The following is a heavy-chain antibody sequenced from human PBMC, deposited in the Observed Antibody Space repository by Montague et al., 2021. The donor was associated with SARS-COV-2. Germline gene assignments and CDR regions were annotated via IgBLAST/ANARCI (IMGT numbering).Heavy chain of an antibody. CDR3: ARDIRIPMLIVIRGYGMDV. Sequence: SETLSLTCTVSGGSISSSSSYWGWIRQPPGMGLEWIGSIDYRGSTYYXXXLKSRITISVDTSKNQFSLRLTSVTAADTAVYYCARDIRIPMLIVIRGYGMDVWGQGTAVTVSS. D-gene: IGHD3-22*01. J-gene: IGHJ6*02. V-gene: IGHV4-39*07. CDR2: IDYRGST. CDR1: GGSISSSSSY.